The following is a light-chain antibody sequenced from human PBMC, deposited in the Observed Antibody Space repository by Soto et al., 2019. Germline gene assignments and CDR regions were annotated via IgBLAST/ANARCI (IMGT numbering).Light chain of an antibody. Sequence: DIQMIQSPSSLSASVGDRVTITCEARQEISNYLNWYQQKTGKAPTLLIYDASNLERGVPSRFSGRGSGKDFTFTISSLQPEYFATYDCQQYDHLPRTFGRGTKVEIK. V-gene: IGKV1-33*01. CDR2: DAS. CDR1: QEISNY. J-gene: IGKJ1*01. CDR3: QQYDHLPRT.